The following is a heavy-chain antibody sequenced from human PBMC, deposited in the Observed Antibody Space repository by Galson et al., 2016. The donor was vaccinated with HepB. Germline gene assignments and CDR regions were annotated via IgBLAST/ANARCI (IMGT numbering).Heavy chain of an antibody. CDR2: INQDGIEK. CDR1: GFTFSSYW. D-gene: IGHD4-17*01. J-gene: IGHJ5*02. V-gene: IGHV3-7*01. CDR3: ARSGEPS. Sequence: SLRLSCATSGFTFSSYWMTWVRQAPGKGLEWVANINQDGIEKYYMGSVEDRFTISRDNAKKSLYLQMDSLRAEDTAVYYCARSGEPSWGQGTLVTVSS.